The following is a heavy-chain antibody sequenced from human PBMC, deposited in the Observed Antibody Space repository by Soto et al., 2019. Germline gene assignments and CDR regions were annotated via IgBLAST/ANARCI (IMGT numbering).Heavy chain of an antibody. D-gene: IGHD5-18*01. J-gene: IGHJ6*02. CDR2: IWYDGSNK. CDR3: AREGGSRGYSYGYLLGWYYYGMDV. CDR1: GFTFSSYG. Sequence: XGSLRLSCAASGFTFSSYGMHWVRQAPGKGLEWVAVIWYDGSNKYYADSVKGRFTISRDNSKNTLYLQMNSLRAEDTAVYYCAREGGSRGYSYGYLLGWYYYGMDVWGQGTTVTVSS. V-gene: IGHV3-33*01.